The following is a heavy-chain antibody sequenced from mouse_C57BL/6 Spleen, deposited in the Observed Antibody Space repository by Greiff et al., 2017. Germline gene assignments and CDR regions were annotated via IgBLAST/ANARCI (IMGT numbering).Heavy chain of an antibody. D-gene: IGHD1-1*01. CDR1: GFNINDYY. CDR2: IDPEDGDT. Sequence: VQLQQSGAELVRPGASVKLSCTASGFNINDYYMHWVKQRPEQGLEWIGRIDPEDGDTEYAPKFQGKATMTADTSSNTAYLQLSSLTSEDTAVYYCTATVVATKFDYWGQGTTLTVSS. J-gene: IGHJ2*01. CDR3: TATVVATKFDY. V-gene: IGHV14-1*01.